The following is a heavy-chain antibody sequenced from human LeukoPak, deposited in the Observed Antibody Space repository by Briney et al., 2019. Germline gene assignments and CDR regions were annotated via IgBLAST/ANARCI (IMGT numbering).Heavy chain of an antibody. CDR1: GFTFSNYA. CDR3: AKWGDYDVLTGYYVSDY. CDR2: ITGNGGNT. D-gene: IGHD3-9*01. J-gene: IGHJ4*02. Sequence: GGSLRLSCAASGFTFSNYAMSWVRQAPGKGLEWVSAITGNGGNTYYADSVKGRFTIPRDNSKNTVFLQMNSLRAEDTAVYYCAKWGDYDVLTGYYVSDYWGQGTLVTVSS. V-gene: IGHV3-23*01.